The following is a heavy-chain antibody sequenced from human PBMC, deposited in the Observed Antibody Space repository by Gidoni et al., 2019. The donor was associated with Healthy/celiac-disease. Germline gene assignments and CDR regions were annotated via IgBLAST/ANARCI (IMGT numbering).Heavy chain of an antibody. V-gene: IGHV3-9*01. CDR2: LIWNSVVL. D-gene: IGHD3-10*01. CDR3: AKVAGGGYYYGMDV. Sequence: EVQLVESGGGLVQPGRSLRLSCAAAGFTFDDYAMHWVRQAPGKGLGVVSGLIWNSVVLGYADSVKGVFPISIDKAKTPLCRQMTSLRAEATALYYCAKVAGGGYYYGMDVWGQGTTVTVSS. J-gene: IGHJ6*02. CDR1: GFTFDDYA.